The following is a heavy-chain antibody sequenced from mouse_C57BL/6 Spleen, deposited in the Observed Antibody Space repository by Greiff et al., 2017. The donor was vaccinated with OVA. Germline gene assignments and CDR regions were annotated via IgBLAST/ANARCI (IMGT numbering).Heavy chain of an antibody. CDR2: IDPADRYT. Sequence: QVQLQQPGAELVMPGASVKLSCKASGYTFTSYWMHWVKQRPGPGLEWIGEIDPADRYTNYHHKFTGTSTFTFANSSSTAYTQLSSLTSEDAAVYYCARGEGGAGYFDDWGQGTTLTVSS. V-gene: IGHV1-69*01. CDR3: ARGEGGAGYFDD. J-gene: IGHJ2*01. CDR1: GYTFTSYW.